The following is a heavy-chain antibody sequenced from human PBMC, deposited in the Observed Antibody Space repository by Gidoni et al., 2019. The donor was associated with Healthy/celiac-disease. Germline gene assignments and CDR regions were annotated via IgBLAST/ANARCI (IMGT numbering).Heavy chain of an antibody. J-gene: IGHJ6*02. D-gene: IGHD6-13*01. Sequence: EVQLLESGGGLVQPGGSLRLSCAASGLPFSSYAMIWVRQAPGKGLEGVSAISGSGGSTYYADSVKGRFTISRDNSKNKLYLQMNSLRAEDTAVYYCGGIAAAGTYYYGMDVWGQGTTVTVYS. V-gene: IGHV3-23*01. CDR2: ISGSGGST. CDR3: GGIAAAGTYYYGMDV. CDR1: GLPFSSYA.